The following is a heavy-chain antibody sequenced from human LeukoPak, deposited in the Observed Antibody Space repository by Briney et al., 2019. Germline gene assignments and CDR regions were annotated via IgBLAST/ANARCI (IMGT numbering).Heavy chain of an antibody. D-gene: IGHD3-10*01. CDR1: GGSLSSYY. Sequence: SETLSLTCSVTGGSLSSYYWSWIRQPPGKGLEWIGYIYYSGSTNYNPSLKSRVTISVDTSKNQFSLKLSSVTAADTAVYYCARDRFHMDVWGKGTTVTVSS. J-gene: IGHJ6*03. CDR3: ARDRFHMDV. CDR2: IYYSGST. V-gene: IGHV4-59*01.